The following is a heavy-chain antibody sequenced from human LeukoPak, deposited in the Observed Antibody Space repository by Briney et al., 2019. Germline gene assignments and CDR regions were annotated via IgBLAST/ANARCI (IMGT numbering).Heavy chain of an antibody. CDR2: ISGSGGST. V-gene: IGHV3-23*01. Sequence: GGSLRLSCAASGFTFSNYGMNWVRQAPGKGLEWVSGISGSGGSTYSADSVKGRFIISRDNSKNMLYLQMNSLRAEDTAVYYCAKVTFEGVDPWGQGTLVTVSS. D-gene: IGHD2/OR15-2a*01. CDR1: GFTFSNYG. CDR3: AKVTFEGVDP. J-gene: IGHJ5*02.